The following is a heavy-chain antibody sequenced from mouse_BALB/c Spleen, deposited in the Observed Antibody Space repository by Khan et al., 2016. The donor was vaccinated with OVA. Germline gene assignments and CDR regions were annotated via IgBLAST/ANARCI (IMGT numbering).Heavy chain of an antibody. CDR3: ARAKGWDNAMDY. J-gene: IGHJ4*01. CDR2: VWAGGTT. CDR1: GFSLTSYG. Sequence: QVQLKESGPGLVAPSQSLSITCTVSGFSLTSYGVHWVRQPPGKGLEWLGVVWAGGTTNYNSALMSRLSISKDNSKRQVFLKMNSLQTDDTAMYYCARAKGWDNAMDYWGQGTSVTVSS. V-gene: IGHV2-9*02. D-gene: IGHD4-1*01.